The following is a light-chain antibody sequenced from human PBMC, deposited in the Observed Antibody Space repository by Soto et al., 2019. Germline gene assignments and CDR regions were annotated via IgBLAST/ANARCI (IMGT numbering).Light chain of an antibody. CDR2: DVS. CDR3: SSYTTSNTRQIV. Sequence: SVLTQPASVSGSPGQSITISCTGTSSDVGGYNYVSWYQQHPGKAPKFMIYDVSNRPSGVPNRFSGSKSGNTASLTISGLQAEDEADYYCSSYTTSNTRQIVFGTGTKVTVL. J-gene: IGLJ1*01. CDR1: SSDVGGYNY. V-gene: IGLV2-14*01.